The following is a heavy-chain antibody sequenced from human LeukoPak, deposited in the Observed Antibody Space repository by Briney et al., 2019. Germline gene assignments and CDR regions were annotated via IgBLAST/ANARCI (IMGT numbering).Heavy chain of an antibody. CDR3: ATRYCSGGSCYPTPLDY. Sequence: SVKVSCKASGGTFSSYAISWVRQAPGQGLEWMGGIIPIFGTANYAQEFQGRVTITADESTSTAYMELSSLRSEDTAVYYCATRYCSGGSCYPTPLDYWGQGTLVAVSS. CDR2: IIPIFGTA. V-gene: IGHV1-69*13. CDR1: GGTFSSYA. J-gene: IGHJ4*02. D-gene: IGHD2-15*01.